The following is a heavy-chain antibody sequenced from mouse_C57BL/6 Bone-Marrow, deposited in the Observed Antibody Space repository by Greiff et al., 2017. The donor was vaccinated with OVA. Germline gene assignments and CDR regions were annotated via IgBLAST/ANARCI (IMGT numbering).Heavy chain of an antibody. CDR2: IYPRSGNT. D-gene: IGHD2-3*01. V-gene: IGHV1-81*01. Sequence: VMLVESGAELARPGASVQLSCKASGYTFTSYGISWVKKRTGQGLEWIGEIYPRSGNTYYNEQFKGKATMTADKSSSTAYMELRSLTSEDSAVYFCAIYDWYYLYAMDYWGQGTSVTVSS. CDR1: GYTFTSYG. CDR3: AIYDWYYLYAMDY. J-gene: IGHJ4*01.